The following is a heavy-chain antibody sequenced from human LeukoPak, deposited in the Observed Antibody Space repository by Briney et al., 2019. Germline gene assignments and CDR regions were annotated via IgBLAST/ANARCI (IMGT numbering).Heavy chain of an antibody. CDR2: ISAYNGNT. J-gene: IGHJ4*02. CDR3: ARSHSGSLRDFDY. D-gene: IGHD1-26*01. Sequence: GASVKVSCKASGYTFTSYGISWVRQAPGQGLEWMGWISAYNGNTNYAQKFQGRVTITADESTSTAYMELSSLRSEDTAVYYCARSHSGSLRDFDYWGQGTLVTVSS. V-gene: IGHV1-18*01. CDR1: GYTFTSYG.